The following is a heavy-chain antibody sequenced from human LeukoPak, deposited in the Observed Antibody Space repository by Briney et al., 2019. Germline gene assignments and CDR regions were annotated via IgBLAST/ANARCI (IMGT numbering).Heavy chain of an antibody. J-gene: IGHJ3*02. Sequence: GGSLRLSCAASGFTFSSYAMSWVRQAPGKGLEWVSAISGSGGSTYYADSVKGRFTISRDNSKNTLYLQMNSLRAEDTAVYYCARDCTGDYGDYLDAFDIWGQGTMVTVSS. CDR2: ISGSGGST. CDR3: ARDCTGDYGDYLDAFDI. D-gene: IGHD4-17*01. V-gene: IGHV3-23*01. CDR1: GFTFSSYA.